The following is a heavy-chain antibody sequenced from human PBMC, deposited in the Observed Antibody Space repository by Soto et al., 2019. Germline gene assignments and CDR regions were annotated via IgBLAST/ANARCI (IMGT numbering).Heavy chain of an antibody. CDR2: IWYDGSNK. Sequence: GGSLRLSCAASGFTFSSYGMHWVRQAPGKGLEWVAVIWYDGSNKYYADSVKGRFTISRDNSKNTLYLQMNSLRAEDTAVYYCARGLVRRAPAVAGTFPFLGYWGQGTLVTVSS. CDR1: GFTFSSYG. J-gene: IGHJ4*02. D-gene: IGHD6-19*01. V-gene: IGHV3-33*01. CDR3: ARGLVRRAPAVAGTFPFLGY.